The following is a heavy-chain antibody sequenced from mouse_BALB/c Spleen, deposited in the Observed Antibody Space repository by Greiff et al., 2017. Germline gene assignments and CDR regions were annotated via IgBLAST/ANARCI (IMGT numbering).Heavy chain of an antibody. CDR3: TRSGDGYGALDY. D-gene: IGHD2-2*01. V-gene: IGHV1S81*02. J-gene: IGHJ4*01. CDR2: INPSNGGT. Sequence: QVQLQQSGAELVKPGASVKLSCKASGYTFTSYYMYWVKQRPGQGLEWIGEINPSNGGTNFNEKFKSKATLTVDKSSSTAYMQLSSLTSEDSAVYYSTRSGDGYGALDYWGQGTSVTVSS. CDR1: GYTFTSYY.